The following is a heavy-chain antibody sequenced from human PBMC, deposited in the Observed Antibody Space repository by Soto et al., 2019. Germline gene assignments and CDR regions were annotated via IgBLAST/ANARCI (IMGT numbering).Heavy chain of an antibody. V-gene: IGHV2-5*02. Sequence: SGPTLVKPTQTLTLTCTFSGFSLSTSGVGVGWIRQPPGKALEWLALIYWDDDKRYSPSLKSRLTITKDTSKNQVVLTMTNMDPVDTATYYCAHSTYSSSWTYYYYYMDVWGKGTTVTVSS. CDR3: AHSTYSSSWTYYYYYMDV. CDR2: IYWDDDK. J-gene: IGHJ6*03. D-gene: IGHD6-13*01. CDR1: GFSLSTSGVG.